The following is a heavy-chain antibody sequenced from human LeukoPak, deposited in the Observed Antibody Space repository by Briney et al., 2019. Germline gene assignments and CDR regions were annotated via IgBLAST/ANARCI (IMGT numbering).Heavy chain of an antibody. Sequence: GGSLRLSCAASGFTVSSNYMSWVRQAPGKGLEWVGNIQEDGSGKHYVDSVKGRFTISRDNARNSLYLQMNSLKVEDTAVYYCARDSIYRGSFSTFDYWGQGILVTVSS. CDR1: GFTVSSNY. D-gene: IGHD1-26*01. V-gene: IGHV3-7*01. CDR3: ARDSIYRGSFSTFDY. J-gene: IGHJ4*02. CDR2: IQEDGSGK.